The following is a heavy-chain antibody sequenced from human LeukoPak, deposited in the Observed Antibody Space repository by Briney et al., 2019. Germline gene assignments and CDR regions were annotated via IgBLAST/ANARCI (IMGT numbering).Heavy chain of an antibody. Sequence: SETLSLTCTVSGGSISSYYWGWIRQPPGKGLEWTGSIYYSGSTYYNPSLKSRVTISVDTSKNQFSLKLSSVTAADTAVYYCARVSRNYYGSGSYYNWFDLWGQGTLVTVSS. D-gene: IGHD3-10*01. J-gene: IGHJ5*02. CDR1: GGSISSYY. CDR2: IYYSGST. V-gene: IGHV4-39*07. CDR3: ARVSRNYYGSGSYYNWFDL.